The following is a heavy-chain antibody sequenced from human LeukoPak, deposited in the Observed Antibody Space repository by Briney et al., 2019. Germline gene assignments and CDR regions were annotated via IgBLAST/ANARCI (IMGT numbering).Heavy chain of an antibody. V-gene: IGHV1-2*02. Sequence: ASVKASCKASGYTFTGYYMHWVRQAPGQGLEWMGWINPNSGGTNYAQKFQGRVTMTRDTSISTAYMELSRLRSDDTAVYSCARQSYYDFWSGYYYFDYWGQGTLVTVSS. J-gene: IGHJ4*02. CDR2: INPNSGGT. D-gene: IGHD3-3*01. CDR3: ARQSYYDFWSGYYYFDY. CDR1: GYTFTGYY.